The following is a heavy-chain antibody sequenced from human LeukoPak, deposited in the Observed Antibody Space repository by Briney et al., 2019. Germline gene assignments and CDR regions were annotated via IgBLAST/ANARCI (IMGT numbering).Heavy chain of an antibody. CDR2: IYYSGST. J-gene: IGHJ4*02. Sequence: PSETLSLTCTVSGGSISSYYWSWIRQPPGKGLEWIGYIYYSGSTNYNPSLKSRVTISVDTSKNQFSLKLSSVTAADTAVYYCARESGSGSYIPHHFDYWGQGTLVTVSS. V-gene: IGHV4-59*12. CDR1: GGSISSYY. CDR3: ARESGSGSYIPHHFDY. D-gene: IGHD3-10*01.